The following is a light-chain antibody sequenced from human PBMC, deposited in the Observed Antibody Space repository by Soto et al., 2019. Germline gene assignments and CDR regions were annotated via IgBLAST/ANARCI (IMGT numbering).Light chain of an antibody. CDR3: QQYSTPRT. Sequence: VMTSSPGTLSLSLGERATLSCRASQSGSSSYSSCHQQTPRPAPRLLYDAATSGATSIPDRFGSSWSRTVSAPTISRQAPEYSADYYRQQYSTPRTFGQGTKVDIK. CDR2: AAT. J-gene: IGKJ1*01. V-gene: IGKV3-20*01. CDR1: QSGSSSY.